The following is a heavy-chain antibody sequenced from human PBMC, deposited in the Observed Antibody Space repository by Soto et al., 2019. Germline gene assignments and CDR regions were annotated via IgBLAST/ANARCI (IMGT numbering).Heavy chain of an antibody. J-gene: IGHJ5*02. CDR1: GFTFSSYG. Sequence: QVQLVESGGGVVQPGRSLRLSCAASGFTFSSYGMHWVRQAPGKGQEWVAVISYDGSNKYYADSVKGRFTISRDNSKNTLYLQMNSLRAEDTAVYYCAKEWYSNGGGNWFDPWGQGTLVTVSS. V-gene: IGHV3-30*18. CDR2: ISYDGSNK. D-gene: IGHD4-4*01. CDR3: AKEWYSNGGGNWFDP.